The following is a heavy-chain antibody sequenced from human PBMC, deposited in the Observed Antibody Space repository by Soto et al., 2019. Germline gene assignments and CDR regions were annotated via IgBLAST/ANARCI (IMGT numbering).Heavy chain of an antibody. J-gene: IGHJ6*02. D-gene: IGHD3-3*01. V-gene: IGHV4-31*03. CDR1: GGSISSGGYY. CDR2: TYYSGTT. Sequence: QVQLQESGPGLVKPSQTLSLTGTVSGGSISSGGYYWSWIRQHPGKGLAWIGYTYYSGTTYYNPSLKSRVSISVELSKNQFSLKLSSVTAADTAVYYCARTSSISISAVVKYYYYYYDMDVWGQGTTVTVSS. CDR3: ARTSSISISAVVKYYYYYYDMDV.